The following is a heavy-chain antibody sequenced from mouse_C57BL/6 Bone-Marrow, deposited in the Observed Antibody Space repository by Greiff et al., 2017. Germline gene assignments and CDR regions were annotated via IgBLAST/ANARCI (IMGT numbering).Heavy chain of an antibody. CDR3: TTAYYSNYYAMDY. J-gene: IGHJ4*01. D-gene: IGHD2-5*01. CDR1: GFNIKDDY. V-gene: IGHV14-4*01. CDR2: IDPENGDT. Sequence: VQLKQSGAELVRPGASVKLSCTASGFNIKDDYMHWVKQRPEQGLEWIGWIDPENGDTEYASKFQGKATITADTSSNTAYLQLSSLTSEDTAVYYCTTAYYSNYYAMDYWGQGTSVTVSS.